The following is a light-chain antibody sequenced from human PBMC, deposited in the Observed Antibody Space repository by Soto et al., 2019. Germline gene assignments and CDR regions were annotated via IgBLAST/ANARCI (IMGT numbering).Light chain of an antibody. CDR1: QSVTSNY. CDR2: GIS. CDR3: EQYGSSPRT. V-gene: IGKV3-20*01. J-gene: IGKJ1*01. Sequence: NVLTQSPGTLSLSPGQRATLFCRASQSVTSNYFAWYQQKPDQAPRLLIYGISDRATGIPDRFSGSGSGTDFARTISRLEPEDFAVYYCEQYGSSPRTGGQGTKVEI.